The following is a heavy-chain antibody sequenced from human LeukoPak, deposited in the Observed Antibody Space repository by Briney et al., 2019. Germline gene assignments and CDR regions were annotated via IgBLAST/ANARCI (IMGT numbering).Heavy chain of an antibody. J-gene: IGHJ3*02. CDR1: GFTFSSYG. V-gene: IGHV3-30*18. Sequence: GGSLRLSCAASGFTFSSYGMHWVRQAPGKGLEWVAVISYDGSNKYYADSVKGRFTISRDNSKNTLYLQMNSLRAEDTAVYYCAKLGQYYYDSSGTPGAFDIWGQGTMVTVSS. CDR2: ISYDGSNK. CDR3: AKLGQYYYDSSGTPGAFDI. D-gene: IGHD3-22*01.